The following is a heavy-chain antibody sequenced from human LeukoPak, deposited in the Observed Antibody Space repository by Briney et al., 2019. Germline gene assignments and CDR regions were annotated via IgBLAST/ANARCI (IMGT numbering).Heavy chain of an antibody. V-gene: IGHV3-53*01. CDR3: ARSLGDAFDI. Sequence: GGSLRLSCAASGFTVSSNYMSWVRQAPGKEMEWVSVIYSGGSTYYADSVKGRFTISRDDSKNTLYLQMNSLRAEDTAVYYCARSLGDAFDIWGQGTMVTVSS. J-gene: IGHJ3*02. D-gene: IGHD7-27*01. CDR1: GFTVSSNY. CDR2: IYSGGST.